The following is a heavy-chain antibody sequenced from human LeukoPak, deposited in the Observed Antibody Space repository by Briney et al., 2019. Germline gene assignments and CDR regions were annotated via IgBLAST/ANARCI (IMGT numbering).Heavy chain of an antibody. Sequence: SVKVSCKASGGTFSSYAISWVRQAPGQGLEWMGRIIPIFGTANYAQKFQGRVTITTDESTSTLYMELSSLRSEDTAVYYCARGISYYDSSGYYSGAFDIWGQGTMVTVSS. J-gene: IGHJ3*02. CDR1: GGTFSSYA. CDR3: ARGISYYDSSGYYSGAFDI. D-gene: IGHD3-22*01. V-gene: IGHV1-69*05. CDR2: IIPIFGTA.